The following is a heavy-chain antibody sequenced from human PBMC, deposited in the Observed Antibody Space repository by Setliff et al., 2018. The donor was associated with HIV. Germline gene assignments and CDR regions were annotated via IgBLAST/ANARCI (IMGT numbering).Heavy chain of an antibody. CDR2: IYYSGST. D-gene: IGHD6-6*01. CDR1: GGSINNYY. J-gene: IGHJ3*02. CDR3: ARGLDSWSSHVFDM. V-gene: IGHV4-59*12. Sequence: PSETLSLTCTVSGGSINNYYWGWIRQPPGKGLEWIGYIYYSGSTNYNPSLKSRVTISIDTSKNQFSLKLSSVTAADTAVYYCARGLDSWSSHVFDMWGQGTMVTVSS.